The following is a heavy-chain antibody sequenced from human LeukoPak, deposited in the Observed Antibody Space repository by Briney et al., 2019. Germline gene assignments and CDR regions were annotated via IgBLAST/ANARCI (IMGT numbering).Heavy chain of an antibody. CDR3: ARGLVDTGRSRFDY. V-gene: IGHV4-4*02. D-gene: IGHD5-12*01. CDR2: IHHGGST. J-gene: IGHJ4*02. CDR1: GDFHSRGNW. Sequence: SGTLSLTFAVSGDFHSRGNWWRWVRQRPGKGLEWIVEIHHGGSTNYKPSLKSRVTISVDKPNSHLCLRMCSVTAADTAVYYCARGLVDTGRSRFDYWGQGTLVTVSS.